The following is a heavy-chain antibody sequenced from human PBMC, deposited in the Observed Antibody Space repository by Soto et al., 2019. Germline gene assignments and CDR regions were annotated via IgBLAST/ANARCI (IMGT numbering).Heavy chain of an antibody. V-gene: IGHV3-48*03. Sequence: GGSLRLSCAASGFTFSSYEMNWVRQAPGKGLEWVSYISSSGSTIYYADSVKGRFTISRDNAKNSLYLQMNSLRAEDTAVYYCARSTGYDYVWGSYPTIYYYYGMDVWGQGTTVTVSS. CDR1: GFTFSSYE. J-gene: IGHJ6*02. CDR2: ISSSGSTI. CDR3: ARSTGYDYVWGSYPTIYYYYGMDV. D-gene: IGHD3-16*02.